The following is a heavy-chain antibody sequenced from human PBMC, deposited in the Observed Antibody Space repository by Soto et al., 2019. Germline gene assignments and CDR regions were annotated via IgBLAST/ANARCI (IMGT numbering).Heavy chain of an antibody. V-gene: IGHV3-33*01. CDR1: GFTFSTYA. J-gene: IGHJ4*02. CDR2: IWYDGGKK. Sequence: GGSLRLSCAASGFTFSTYAMHWFRQAPGKGLEWVATIWYDGGKKYYAESVKGRFTISRDNSKNTVDLQMNSLRAEDTAVYYCARDEKEYYDSSGYADYWGQGILVTVSS. CDR3: ARDEKEYYDSSGYADY. D-gene: IGHD3-22*01.